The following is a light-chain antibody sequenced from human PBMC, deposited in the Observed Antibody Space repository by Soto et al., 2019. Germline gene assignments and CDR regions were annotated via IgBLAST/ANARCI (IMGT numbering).Light chain of an antibody. CDR1: QSVSSSY. V-gene: IGKV3-20*01. CDR3: QHYNSYSEA. J-gene: IGKJ1*01. CDR2: GAS. Sequence: EIVLTQSPGTLSLSPGERATLSCRASQSVSSSYLARYQQKPGQAPRLLIYGASSRATGIPDRFSGSGSGTDFTLTISSLQPDDFATYYCQHYNSYSEAFGQGTKVDI.